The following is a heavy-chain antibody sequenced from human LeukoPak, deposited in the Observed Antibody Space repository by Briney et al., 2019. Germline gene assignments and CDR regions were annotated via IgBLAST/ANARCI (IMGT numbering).Heavy chain of an antibody. CDR2: INPNSGGT. D-gene: IGHD2-2*01. CDR1: GYTFTGYY. J-gene: IGHJ6*02. V-gene: IGHV1-2*06. CDR3: ASDCSSTSCYWDYYYYGMDV. Sequence: ASVKVSCKASGYTFTGYYMHWVRQAPGQGLEWMGRINPNSGGTNYAQKFRGRVTMTRDTSISTAYMELSRLRSDDTAVYYCASDCSSTSCYWDYYYYGMDVWGQGTTVTVSS.